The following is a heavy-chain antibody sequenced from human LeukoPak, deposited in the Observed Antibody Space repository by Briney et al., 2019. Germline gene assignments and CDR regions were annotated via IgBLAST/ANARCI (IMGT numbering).Heavy chain of an antibody. J-gene: IGHJ4*02. CDR3: AKGSRDSRPYYFDF. CDR2: IGGSGDAT. Sequence: GGSLRLSCAASGCTFNNYVMSWIRQAPGKGLEWASAIGGSGDATYYADSVKGRFTISRDNSRNTLYLQMNSLRAEDMAIYYCAKGSRDSRPYYFDFWGLGTLVTVSS. D-gene: IGHD3-3*01. CDR1: GCTFNNYV. V-gene: IGHV3-23*01.